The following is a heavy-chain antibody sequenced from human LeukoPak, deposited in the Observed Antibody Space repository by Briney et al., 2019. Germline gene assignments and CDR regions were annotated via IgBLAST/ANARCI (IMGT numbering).Heavy chain of an antibody. V-gene: IGHV3-21*01. D-gene: IGHD2-15*01. J-gene: IGHJ5*02. CDR3: ARGADGVSSNSRGWFDP. CDR2: ISTSSSYI. Sequence: PGGSLRLSCAAPGFTFNAFEMNWVRQAPGKGLEWVSSISTSSSYIYYADSVRGRFTISRDNAKNSLYLQMNSLRAEDTAVYSCARGADGVSSNSRGWFDPWGQGTLVTVSS. CDR1: GFTFNAFE.